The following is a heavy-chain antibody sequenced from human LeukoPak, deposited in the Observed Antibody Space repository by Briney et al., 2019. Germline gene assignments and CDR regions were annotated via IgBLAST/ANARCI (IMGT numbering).Heavy chain of an antibody. J-gene: IGHJ4*02. CDR3: ARDGQWDLTYYLDY. D-gene: IGHD1-26*01. CDR1: GFTFTSYS. V-gene: IGHV3-21*01. CDR2: ISSHGNYI. Sequence: PGGSLRLSCAGPGFTFTSYSLNWVRQAPGKGLELVSCISSHGNYIYYADSVKGRFTVSRDDATNSVFLQMNSLRAEDTGIYYCARDGQWDLTYYLDYWGQGILVSVSS.